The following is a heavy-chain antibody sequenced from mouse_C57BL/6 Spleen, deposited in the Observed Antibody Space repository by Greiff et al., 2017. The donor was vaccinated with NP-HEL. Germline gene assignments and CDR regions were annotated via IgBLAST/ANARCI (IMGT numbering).Heavy chain of an antibody. D-gene: IGHD1-1*01. CDR2: ISSGGDYI. Sequence: EVKVEESGEGLVKPGGSLKLSCAASGFTFSSYAMSWVRQTPEKRLEWVAYISSGGDYIYYADTVKGRFTISRDNARNTLYLQMSSLKSEDTAMYYCTRGESRGWYFDVWGTGTTVTVSS. CDR1: GFTFSSYA. V-gene: IGHV5S21*01. CDR3: TRGESRGWYFDV. J-gene: IGHJ1*03.